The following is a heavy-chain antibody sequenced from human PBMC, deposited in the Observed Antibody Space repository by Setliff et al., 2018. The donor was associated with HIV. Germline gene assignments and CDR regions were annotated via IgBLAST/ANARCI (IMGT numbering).Heavy chain of an antibody. V-gene: IGHV4-39*01. D-gene: IGHD3-9*01. CDR2: INHSGST. CDR3: ARQTWEYYDTLTGYYRSPKNFDS. Sequence: SETLSLTCTVSGGSISSRSNYWGWIRQPPGKGLEWFGEINHSGSTNYNPSLKSRVTISVDTSKNQFSLKLSSATAADTAVYYCARQTWEYYDTLTGYYRSPKNFDSWGQGTLVTVSS. J-gene: IGHJ4*02. CDR1: GGSISSRSNY.